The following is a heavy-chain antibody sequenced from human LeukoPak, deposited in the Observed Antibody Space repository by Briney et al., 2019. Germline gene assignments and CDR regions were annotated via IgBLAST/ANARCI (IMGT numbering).Heavy chain of an antibody. J-gene: IGHJ6*03. V-gene: IGHV4-4*07. CDR2: IYTSGST. CDR1: GGSISSYY. D-gene: IGHD3-22*01. Sequence: PSETLSLTCTVSGGSISSYYWSWIRQPAGKGLEWIGRIYTSGSTNYNPSLKSRVTMSVDTSKNQFSLKLSSVTAADTAVYYCTRDQYHFDRDYFNYYMDVWGKGTTVTVSS. CDR3: TRDQYHFDRDYFNYYMDV.